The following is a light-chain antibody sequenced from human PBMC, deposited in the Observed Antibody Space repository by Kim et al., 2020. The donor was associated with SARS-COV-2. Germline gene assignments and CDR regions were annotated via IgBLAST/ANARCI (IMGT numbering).Light chain of an antibody. J-gene: IGLJ1*01. CDR3: QAWDSSTEV. V-gene: IGLV3-1*01. CDR1: KLGDTY. Sequence: SYELTQPPSVSVSPGQTASITCSGDKLGDTYACWYQQKPGQSPVLVIYQDSKRPSGIPERFSGSNSGNTATLTISGTQAMDEADYYCQAWDSSTEVFGTGTKVTVL. CDR2: QDS.